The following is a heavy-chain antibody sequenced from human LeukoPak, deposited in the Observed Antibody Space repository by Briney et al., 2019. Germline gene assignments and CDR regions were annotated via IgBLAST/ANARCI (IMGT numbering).Heavy chain of an antibody. CDR1: GFTFSSYS. V-gene: IGHV3-21*01. CDR2: ISSSSSYI. D-gene: IGHD3-9*01. CDR3: AREGPAYDMGFDY. Sequence: PGGSLRLSCAASGFTFSSYSMNWVRQAPGKGLEWVSSISSSSSYIYYAGSVKGRFTISRDNAKNSLYLQMNSLRAEDTAVYYCAREGPAYDMGFDYWGQGTLVTVSS. J-gene: IGHJ4*02.